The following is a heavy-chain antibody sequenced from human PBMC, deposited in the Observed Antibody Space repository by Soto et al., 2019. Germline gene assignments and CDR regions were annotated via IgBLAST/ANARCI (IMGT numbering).Heavy chain of an antibody. D-gene: IGHD2-15*01. Sequence: SQTLSLTCVISGDSVSSSSVAWNWVRQSPSRGLERLGRTYYRSRWYRDFAVSVKGRIVINADTSKDQFSLQLNSVTLEDTAVYFCARSEEDSDYCYDGLDVWGQGTTVTVSS. CDR2: TYYRSRWYR. J-gene: IGHJ6*02. V-gene: IGHV6-1*01. CDR3: ARSEEDSDYCYDGLDV. CDR1: GDSVSSSSVA.